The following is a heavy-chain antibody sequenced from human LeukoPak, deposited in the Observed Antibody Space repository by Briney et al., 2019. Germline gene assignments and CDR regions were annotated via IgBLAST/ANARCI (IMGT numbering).Heavy chain of an antibody. CDR3: ARLKDDVTKLDY. CDR1: GFTFSTYW. J-gene: IGHJ4*02. Sequence: GGSLRLSCAASGFTFSTYWMSWVRQAPGKGLAWVANIHQDGSQKRYVDSGQGRFTISRDNTKNSLFLQMNSLRAEDTAVYYCARLKDDVTKLDYWGQGTLVTVSS. CDR2: IHQDGSQK. V-gene: IGHV3-7*01. D-gene: IGHD2-8*01.